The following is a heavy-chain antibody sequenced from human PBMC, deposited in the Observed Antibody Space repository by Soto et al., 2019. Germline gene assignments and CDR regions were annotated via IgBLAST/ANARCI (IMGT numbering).Heavy chain of an antibody. CDR3: AREAYSSGLNWFDP. V-gene: IGHV3-48*02. Sequence: EVQLVESGGGLVQHGGSLRLSCAASGFTFSSYSMNWVRQAPGKGLEWVSYISSSSSTIYYADSVKGRFTISRDNAKNSLYLQMNSLRDEDTAVYYCAREAYSSGLNWFDPWGQGTLVTVSS. J-gene: IGHJ5*02. D-gene: IGHD6-19*01. CDR2: ISSSSSTI. CDR1: GFTFSSYS.